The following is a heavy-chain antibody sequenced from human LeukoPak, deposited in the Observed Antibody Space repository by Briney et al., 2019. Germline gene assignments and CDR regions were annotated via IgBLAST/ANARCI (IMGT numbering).Heavy chain of an antibody. CDR3: AKALGPLYYFDY. J-gene: IGHJ4*02. D-gene: IGHD1-26*01. CDR1: GFTFDDYG. CDR2: ISGSGGST. Sequence: GGSLRLSCAASGFTFDDYGMSWVRQAPGKGLEWVSAISGSGGSTYYADSVKGRFTISRDNSKNTLYLQMNSLRAEDTAVYYCAKALGPLYYFDYWGQGTLVTVSS. V-gene: IGHV3-23*01.